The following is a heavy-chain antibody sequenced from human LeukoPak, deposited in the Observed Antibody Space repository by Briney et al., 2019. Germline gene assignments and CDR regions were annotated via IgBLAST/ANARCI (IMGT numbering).Heavy chain of an antibody. V-gene: IGHV3-53*01. Sequence: GGSLRLSCAASGFTVSSNYMSWVRQAPGKGLEWVSVIYSGGSTYYADSVKGRHTISRDNSKNTLYLLMNSLRVEDTAIYYCARDRAEHRHGECFQRWGQGTLVTVSS. CDR3: ARDRAEHRHGECFQR. CDR2: IYSGGST. J-gene: IGHJ1*01. CDR1: GFTVSSNY.